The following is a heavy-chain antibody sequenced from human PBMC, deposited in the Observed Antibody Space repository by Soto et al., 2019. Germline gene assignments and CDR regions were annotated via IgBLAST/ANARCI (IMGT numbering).Heavy chain of an antibody. Sequence: PSETLSLTCAVYYGSFSDYYCSRIRQPPGEGLEWIGEINHSGSTNYNPSLKSRVTISVDTSKNQFSLKLSSVTAADTAVYYCARGLFGYCTNGVCYTPYYYYYMDVWGKGTTVTVSS. CDR3: ARGLFGYCTNGVCYTPYYYYYMDV. J-gene: IGHJ6*03. D-gene: IGHD2-8*01. CDR2: INHSGST. V-gene: IGHV4-34*01. CDR1: YGSFSDYY.